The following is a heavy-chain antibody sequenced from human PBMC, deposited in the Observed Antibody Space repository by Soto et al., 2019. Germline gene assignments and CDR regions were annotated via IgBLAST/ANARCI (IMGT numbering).Heavy chain of an antibody. J-gene: IGHJ3*01. D-gene: IGHD1-1*01. Sequence: QTGGSLRLSCAASGFTFSSYGMHWVRQAPGKGLEWVAVISYDGSNKYYADSVKGRFTISRDNSKNTLYLQMNSLRAEDTAVYYCAKDYKLWGQGTMVTVSS. V-gene: IGHV3-30*18. CDR2: ISYDGSNK. CDR3: AKDYKL. CDR1: GFTFSSYG.